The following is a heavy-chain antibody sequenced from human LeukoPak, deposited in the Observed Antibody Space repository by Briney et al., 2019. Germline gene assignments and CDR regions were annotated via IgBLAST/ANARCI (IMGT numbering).Heavy chain of an antibody. CDR1: GFTFSSYE. CDR2: ISSSGSTI. J-gene: IGHJ4*02. Sequence: GGSLRLSRAASGFTFSSYEMNWVRQAPGKGLEWVSYISSSGSTIYYADSVKGRFTISRDNAKNSLYLQMNSLRAEDTAVYYCARDRGYGGNAGFDYWGQGTLVTVSS. D-gene: IGHD4-23*01. CDR3: ARDRGYGGNAGFDY. V-gene: IGHV3-48*03.